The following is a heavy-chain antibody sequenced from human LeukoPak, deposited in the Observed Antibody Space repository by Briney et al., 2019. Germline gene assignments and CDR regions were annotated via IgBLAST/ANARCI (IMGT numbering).Heavy chain of an antibody. J-gene: IGHJ4*02. D-gene: IGHD2-21*02. CDR2: ISSSSSTI. CDR3: ARDPLGDWDYFDY. V-gene: IGHV3-48*01. CDR1: GFTFSSYS. Sequence: GGSLRLSCAASGFTFSSYSMNWVRQAPGKGLEWVSYISSSSSTIYYADSVKGRFTISRDNAKNSLYLQMNSLRAEDTAVYYCARDPLGDWDYFDYWGQGTLVTVSS.